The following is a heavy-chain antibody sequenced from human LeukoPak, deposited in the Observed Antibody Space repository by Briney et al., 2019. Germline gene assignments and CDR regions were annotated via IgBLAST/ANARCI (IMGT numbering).Heavy chain of an antibody. CDR3: ARDSIEYYYDSSGYQGPPDY. V-gene: IGHV4-30-2*01. CDR1: GVSISSGGYY. Sequence: SETLSLTCTVSGVSISSGGYYWSWIRQPPGKGLEWIGYIYPSGSTYYNPSLKSRVTISVDRSKNQFSLKLSSVTAADTAVYYCARDSIEYYYDSSGYQGPPDYWGQGTLVTVSS. D-gene: IGHD3-22*01. J-gene: IGHJ4*02. CDR2: IYPSGST.